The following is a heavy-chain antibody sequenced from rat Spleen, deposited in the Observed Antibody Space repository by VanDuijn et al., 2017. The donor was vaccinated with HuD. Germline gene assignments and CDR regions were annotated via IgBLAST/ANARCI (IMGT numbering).Heavy chain of an antibody. CDR1: GFSLTSYN. J-gene: IGHJ2*01. Sequence: QVQLMESGPGLVQPSETLSLTCTVSGFSLTSYNVHWVRQPPGKGLEWMGRIQSGGSTDYNSALRSRLSISRDTSKSQVFLKMNSLQTEDTATYYCARDDDGSHYWGQGVMVTVSS. CDR2: IQSGGST. D-gene: IGHD1-12*02. CDR3: ARDDDGSHY. V-gene: IGHV2-45*01.